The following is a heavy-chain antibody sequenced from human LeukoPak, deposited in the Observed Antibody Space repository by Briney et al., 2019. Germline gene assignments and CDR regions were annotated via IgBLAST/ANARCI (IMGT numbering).Heavy chain of an antibody. D-gene: IGHD5-18*01. Sequence: SETLSLTCTVSGGSISSYYWTWIRQPPGKGLEWIGYIFYSGSTYYNPSLKSRVTISVDTSKNQFSLKLSSVTAADTAVYYCAREMGGGYSYGFDYWGQGTLVTVSS. J-gene: IGHJ4*02. CDR1: GGSISSYY. CDR2: IFYSGST. CDR3: AREMGGGYSYGFDY. V-gene: IGHV4-59*12.